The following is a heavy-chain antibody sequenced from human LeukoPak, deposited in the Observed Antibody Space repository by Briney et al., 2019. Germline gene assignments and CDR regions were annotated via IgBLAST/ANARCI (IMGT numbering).Heavy chain of an antibody. V-gene: IGHV3-9*01. D-gene: IGHD3-10*01. CDR3: AKDGGYGSGRYSSFDY. Sequence: GGSLRLSCEASGFTFDDYAMHWVRQAPGKGLEWVSGISWNSGSIGYADSVKGRFTISRDNAKNSLYLQMNSLRAEDTAFYYCAKDGGYGSGRYSSFDYWGQRTLVSVSS. J-gene: IGHJ4*02. CDR2: ISWNSGSI. CDR1: GFTFDDYA.